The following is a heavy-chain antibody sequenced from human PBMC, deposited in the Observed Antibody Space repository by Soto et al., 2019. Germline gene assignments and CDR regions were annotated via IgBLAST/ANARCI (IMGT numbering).Heavy chain of an antibody. CDR2: INHSGST. J-gene: IGHJ4*02. CDR3: ARGGYSGYAR. D-gene: IGHD5-12*01. V-gene: IGHV4-34*01. CDR1: GGSFSGYY. Sequence: QVQLQQWGAGLLKPSETLSLTCAVYGGSFSGYYWSWIRQPPGKGLEWIGEINHSGSTNYNPSLKSRVTISVDTSKNQFSLKLSSVTAVDTAVYYCARGGYSGYARWGQGTLVTVSS.